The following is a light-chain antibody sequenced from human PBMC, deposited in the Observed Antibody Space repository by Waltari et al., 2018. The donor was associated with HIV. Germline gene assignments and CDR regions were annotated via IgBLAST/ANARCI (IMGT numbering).Light chain of an antibody. V-gene: IGLV10-54*04. CDR2: RNN. CDR3: SAWDSSLGAWV. J-gene: IGLJ3*02. Sequence: QAGLTQPPSVSKDLRQTATLTCTGNSHNVGNQGATWLQHHQGHPPKLLSYRNNNRPSGSSERFSASRSRHTASLTITGLQPEDEADYYCSAWDSSLGAWVFGGGTKLTVL. CDR1: SHNVGNQG.